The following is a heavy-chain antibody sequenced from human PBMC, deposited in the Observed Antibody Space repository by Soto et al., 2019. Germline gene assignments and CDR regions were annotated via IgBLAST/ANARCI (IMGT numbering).Heavy chain of an antibody. V-gene: IGHV4-39*01. CDR2: IYYSGST. J-gene: IGHJ6*02. CDR1: GGSISSSSYY. D-gene: IGHD1-1*01. CDR3: ASVHNWDYYYYGMDV. Sequence: QLQLQESGPGLVKPSETLSLTCTVSGGSISSSSYYWGWIRQPPGKGLEWIGSIYYSGSTYYNPSLKSRVTISVDTSKNQCSLKLSSVTAADTAVYYCASVHNWDYYYYGMDVWGQGTTVTVSS.